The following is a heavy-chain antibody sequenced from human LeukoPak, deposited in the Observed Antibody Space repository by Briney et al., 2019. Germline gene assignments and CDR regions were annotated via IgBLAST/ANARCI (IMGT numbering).Heavy chain of an antibody. J-gene: IGHJ4*02. D-gene: IGHD5-18*01. CDR3: ARRQGSAMVKFFDY. V-gene: IGHV1-46*01. CDR2: INPSGGST. Sequence: ASVKVSCKASGYTFTTYYIHWVRQAPGQGLEWMGRINPSGGSTSYAQKFQGRVTMTRDTSTSTVYMELSSLRSEDTAVYYCARRQGSAMVKFFDYWGQGTPVTVSS. CDR1: GYTFTTYY.